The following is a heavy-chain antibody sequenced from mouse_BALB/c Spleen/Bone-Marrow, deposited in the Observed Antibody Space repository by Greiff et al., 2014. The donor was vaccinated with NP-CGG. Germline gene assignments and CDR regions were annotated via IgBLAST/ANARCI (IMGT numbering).Heavy chain of an antibody. CDR1: GYSITSDYA. D-gene: IGHD2-4*01. CDR3: ARYDYDGVDY. Sequence: VQLQQSGPGLVKPSQSLSLTCTVPGYSITSDYAWNWIRQFPGNKLEWMGYISYSGSTSYNPSLKSRISITRDTSKNQFFLQLNSVTTEDTATYYCARYDYDGVDYWGQGTTLTVSS. J-gene: IGHJ2*01. V-gene: IGHV3-2*02. CDR2: ISYSGST.